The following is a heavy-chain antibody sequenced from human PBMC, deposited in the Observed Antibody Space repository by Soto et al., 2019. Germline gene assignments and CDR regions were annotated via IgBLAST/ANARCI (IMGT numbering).Heavy chain of an antibody. Sequence: ASVKVSCKASGGTFSSYTISWVRQAPGQGLEWMGRIIPILGIANYAQKFQGRVTITADKSTSTAYMELSSLRSEDTAVYYCTRGGKSSDYFDYWGQGTLVTVSS. D-gene: IGHD3-10*01. V-gene: IGHV1-69*02. CDR2: IIPILGIA. CDR1: GGTFSSYT. J-gene: IGHJ4*02. CDR3: TRGGKSSDYFDY.